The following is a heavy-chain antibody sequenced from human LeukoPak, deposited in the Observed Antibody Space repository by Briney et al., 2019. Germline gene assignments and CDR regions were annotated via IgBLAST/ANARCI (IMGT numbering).Heavy chain of an antibody. D-gene: IGHD2-2*01. J-gene: IGHJ5*02. Sequence: PSETLSLTCAVHGGSFSGYYWSWIRQPPGKGLEWIGEINHSGSTNYKPFLKSRVTTSVDTSQNQFSLKLRSVTAADTAVYYCARGSNRCNLDPWGQGTLVTVSS. V-gene: IGHV4-34*01. CDR3: ARGSNRCNLDP. CDR2: INHSGST. CDR1: GGSFSGYY.